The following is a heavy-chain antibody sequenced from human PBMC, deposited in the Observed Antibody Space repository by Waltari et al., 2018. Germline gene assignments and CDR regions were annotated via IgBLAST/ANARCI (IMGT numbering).Heavy chain of an antibody. CDR1: GGSISSHS. CDR3: ASSPLSWGSVTGLNDY. Sequence: QVQLQESGPGLVKPSETLSLTCTVSGGSISSHSWSWIRQPPGKGLEWIGYIYYSGSTNYNPSLKSRVTISVDTSKNQFSLKLSSVTAADTAVYYCASSPLSWGSVTGLNDYWGQGTLVTVSS. J-gene: IGHJ4*02. D-gene: IGHD4-17*01. CDR2: IYYSGST. V-gene: IGHV4-59*11.